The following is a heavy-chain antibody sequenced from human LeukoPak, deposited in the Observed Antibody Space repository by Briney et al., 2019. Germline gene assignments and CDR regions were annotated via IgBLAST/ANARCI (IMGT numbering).Heavy chain of an antibody. J-gene: IGHJ4*02. CDR3: AKATLDGYNYGPWDY. V-gene: IGHV3-23*01. D-gene: IGHD5-24*01. CDR1: GFTFSSYG. Sequence: PGGSLRLSCAASGFTFSSYGMSWVRQAPGKGLEWLSAIYGSGVSTYYAGSVKGRFTISRDNSKNTLYLQMDSLRVEDTAVYYCAKATLDGYNYGPWDYWGQGTLVTVSS. CDR2: IYGSGVST.